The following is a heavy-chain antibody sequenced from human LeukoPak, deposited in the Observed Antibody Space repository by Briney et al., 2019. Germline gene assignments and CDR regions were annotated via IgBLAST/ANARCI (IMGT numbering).Heavy chain of an antibody. J-gene: IGHJ5*02. CDR2: VLHTGST. CDR3: ARGPAAVHP. Sequence: PSETLSLTSAVHGYSLTNHYWIWIRQPPGKGLEWIAEVLHTGSTNCNPSFKSRVTVSVDTSKNQFFLNLTSVTAADTAVYYCARGPAAVHPWGRGILVTVSS. CDR1: GYSLTNHY. V-gene: IGHV4-34*12. D-gene: IGHD6-13*01.